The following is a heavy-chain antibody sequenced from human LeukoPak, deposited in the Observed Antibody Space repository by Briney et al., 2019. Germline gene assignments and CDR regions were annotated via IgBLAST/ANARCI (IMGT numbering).Heavy chain of an antibody. Sequence: ALVKVSCKASGYTFTSYGINWVRQATGQGLEWMARIKANSGNTGYAQKFQARVPMTRNTSISTAYMELSSLGSEDTAVYYCAGFGDYDILTGYYTRDAFDVWGQGTMVTVSS. J-gene: IGHJ3*01. CDR2: IKANSGNT. CDR1: GYTFTSYG. D-gene: IGHD3-9*01. CDR3: AGFGDYDILTGYYTRDAFDV. V-gene: IGHV1-8*02.